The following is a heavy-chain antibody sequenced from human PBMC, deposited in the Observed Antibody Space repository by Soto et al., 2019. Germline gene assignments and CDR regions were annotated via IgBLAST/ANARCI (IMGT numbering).Heavy chain of an antibody. D-gene: IGHD5-12*01. J-gene: IGHJ4*02. CDR1: GFTFSSYG. CDR3: ARDRGYSGYDPFFDY. V-gene: IGHV3-30*03. CDR2: ISYDGSNK. Sequence: GGSLRLSCAASGFTFSSYGMHWVRQAPGKGLEWVAVISYDGSNKYYADSVKGRFTISRDNSKNTLYLQMNSLRAEDTAVYYCARDRGYSGYDPFFDYWGQGTLVTVSS.